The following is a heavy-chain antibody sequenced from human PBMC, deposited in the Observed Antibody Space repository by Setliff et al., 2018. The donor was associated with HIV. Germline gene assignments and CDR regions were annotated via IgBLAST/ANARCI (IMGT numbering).Heavy chain of an antibody. CDR3: ARDTTYEPEYYDSSGYFYGVGPLDY. D-gene: IGHD3-22*01. CDR2: MNPNTGGT. V-gene: IGHV1-2*02. Sequence: ASVKVSCKASGYPFTGYYTHWVRQAPGQGLEWMGWMNPNTGGTNYAQKFKGRVTMTRDTSISTAYMELKRLTSDDTAVYFCARDTTYEPEYYDSSGYFYGVGPLDYWGQGALVTVSS. J-gene: IGHJ4*02. CDR1: GYPFTGYY.